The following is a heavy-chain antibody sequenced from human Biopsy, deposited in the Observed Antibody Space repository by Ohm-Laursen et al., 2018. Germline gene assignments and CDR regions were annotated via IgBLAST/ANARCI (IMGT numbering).Heavy chain of an antibody. J-gene: IGHJ6*02. CDR2: IYPGGST. CDR1: GDSIRNYY. CDR3: AREFYGNGMDV. V-gene: IGHV4-4*07. D-gene: IGHD4-17*01. Sequence: GTLSLTCTVSGDSIRNYYWSWIRQAAGQGLEWIGRIYPGGSTNYNPSLKSRVTISIDTSKNQFSLNMSSVTAADTAVYYCAREFYGNGMDVWGQGTTVTVS.